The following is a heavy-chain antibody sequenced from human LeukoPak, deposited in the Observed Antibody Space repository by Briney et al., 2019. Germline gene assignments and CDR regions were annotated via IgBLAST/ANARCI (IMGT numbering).Heavy chain of an antibody. CDR1: GGTFSSYA. CDR2: IIPIFGTA. V-gene: IGHV1-69*06. CDR3: ARDPTYYYDSSGYYYAY. D-gene: IGHD3-22*01. J-gene: IGHJ4*02. Sequence: GASVKVSCKASGGTFSSYAISWVRQAPGQGLEWMGRIIPIFGTANYAQKFQGRVTITADKSTSTAYMELSSLRSEDTAVYYCARDPTYYYDSSGYYYAYWGQGTLVTVSS.